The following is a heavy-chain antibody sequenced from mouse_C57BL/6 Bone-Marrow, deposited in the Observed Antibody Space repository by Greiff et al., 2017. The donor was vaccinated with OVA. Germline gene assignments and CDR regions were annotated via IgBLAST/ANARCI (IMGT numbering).Heavy chain of an antibody. CDR1: GFTFSSYA. V-gene: IGHV5-4*01. CDR2: ISDGGSYT. J-gene: IGHJ3*01. D-gene: IGHD2-1*01. CDR3: AREDGNYFAWFAY. Sequence: EVKVVESGGGLVKPGGSLKLSCAASGFTFSSYAMSWVRQTPEKRLEWVATISDGGSYTYYPDNVQGRFTISRDNAKNNLYLQMSHLESEDTAMYYCAREDGNYFAWFAYWGQGTLVTVSA.